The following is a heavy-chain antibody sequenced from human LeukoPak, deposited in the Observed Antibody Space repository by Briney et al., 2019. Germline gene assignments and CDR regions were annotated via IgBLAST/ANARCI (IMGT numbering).Heavy chain of an antibody. CDR2: IYYSGTT. V-gene: IGHV4-61*08. Sequence: SQTLSLTCTVSGGSISSGGYYWSWIRQPPGEGLVWIGYIYYSGTTNYNPSLKSRVTISVDTSKNQFSLKLSSVTAADTAVYYCARGVYIAAAQYAYWGQGTLVTVSS. J-gene: IGHJ4*02. CDR1: GGSISSGGYY. CDR3: ARGVYIAAAQYAY. D-gene: IGHD6-13*01.